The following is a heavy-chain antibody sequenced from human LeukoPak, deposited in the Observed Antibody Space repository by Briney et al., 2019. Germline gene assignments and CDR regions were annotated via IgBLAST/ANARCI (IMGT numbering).Heavy chain of an antibody. D-gene: IGHD3-22*01. Sequence: GGSLRLSCAASGFTLGSYGMHWVRQAPGKGLEWVAVIWYDGSNKYYADSVKGRFTISRDNSKNTLYLQMNSLRAEDTAVYYCARDSSGYYHGNYFDYWGQGTLVTVSS. V-gene: IGHV3-33*01. CDR1: GFTLGSYG. CDR2: IWYDGSNK. J-gene: IGHJ4*02. CDR3: ARDSSGYYHGNYFDY.